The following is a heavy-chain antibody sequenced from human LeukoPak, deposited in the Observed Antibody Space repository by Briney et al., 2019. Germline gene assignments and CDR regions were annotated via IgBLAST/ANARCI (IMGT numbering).Heavy chain of an antibody. CDR1: GGTFSSYA. Sequence: GFSVKVSCKASGGTFSSYAISWVRQAPGQGLEWMGRNIPIFGIANYAQKFQRRVTITADKSTITAYMAPSSLRSDDTAMYYCAIEGDLPGYSGFLYYYGMDVWGQGTTVTVSS. V-gene: IGHV1-69*04. J-gene: IGHJ6*02. CDR3: AIEGDLPGYSGFLYYYGMDV. D-gene: IGHD2-21*01. CDR2: NIPIFGIA.